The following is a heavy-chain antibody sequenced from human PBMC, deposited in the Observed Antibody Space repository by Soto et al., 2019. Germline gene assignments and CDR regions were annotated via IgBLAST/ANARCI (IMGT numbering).Heavy chain of an antibody. Sequence: QVQLVQSGAEVKTPGSSVKVSCKASGGTFSRYAISWVRQAPGQGLEWMGGIIPIFGTANYAQKFQGRVTITADEYTSTAYMELSSLRAEDTAVYYCARDRGYCSSTSCYRDAFDIWSQGTIVTVSS. V-gene: IGHV1-69*01. CDR2: IIPIFGTA. CDR1: GGTFSRYA. J-gene: IGHJ3*02. D-gene: IGHD2-2*01. CDR3: ARDRGYCSSTSCYRDAFDI.